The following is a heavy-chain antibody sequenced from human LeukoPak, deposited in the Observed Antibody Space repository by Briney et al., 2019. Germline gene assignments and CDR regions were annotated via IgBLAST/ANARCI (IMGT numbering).Heavy chain of an antibody. CDR2: VRYDGSNK. D-gene: IGHD5-12*01. Sequence: GGSLRLSCAASGFTFSSYGMHWVRQAPGKGLEWVAFVRYDGSNKYYAGSVKGRFTISRDNSKNTLYLQMNSLRAEDTAVYYCAKDRSQYSGYDYLDYWGQGTLVTVSS. V-gene: IGHV3-30*02. CDR3: AKDRSQYSGYDYLDY. J-gene: IGHJ4*02. CDR1: GFTFSSYG.